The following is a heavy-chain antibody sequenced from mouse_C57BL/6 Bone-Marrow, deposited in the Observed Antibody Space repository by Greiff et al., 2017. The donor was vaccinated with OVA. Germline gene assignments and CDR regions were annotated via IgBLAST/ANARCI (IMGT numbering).Heavy chain of an antibody. D-gene: IGHD2-4*01. J-gene: IGHJ4*01. CDR2: IDPENGDT. CDR1: GFNITDDY. V-gene: IGHV14-4*01. CDR3: TTDDYDEGDAMDY. Sequence: VQLQQSGAELVRPGASVKLSCTASGFNITDDYMHWVKQRPEQGLEWIGWIDPENGDTEYASKFQGKATITADTSSNTAYLQLSSLTSEDTAVYYCTTDDYDEGDAMDYWGQGTSVTVSS.